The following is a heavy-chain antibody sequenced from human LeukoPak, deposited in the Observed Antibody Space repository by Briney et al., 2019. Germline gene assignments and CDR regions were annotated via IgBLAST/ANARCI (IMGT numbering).Heavy chain of an antibody. V-gene: IGHV4-34*01. CDR3: ARGESHGSGSFDY. CDR1: GGSFSGYY. D-gene: IGHD3-10*01. Sequence: PSETLSLTCAVYGGSFSGYYWSWIRQPPGKGLEWIGEINHSGNTNYNPSLKSRVTISVDTSKNQFSLKLSSVTAADTAVYYCARGESHGSGSFDYWGQGTLVTVSS. CDR2: INHSGNT. J-gene: IGHJ4*02.